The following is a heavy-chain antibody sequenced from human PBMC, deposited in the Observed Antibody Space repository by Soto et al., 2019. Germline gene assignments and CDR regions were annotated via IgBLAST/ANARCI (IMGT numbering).Heavy chain of an antibody. CDR2: MNPNSGNT. J-gene: IGHJ5*02. Sequence: ASVKVSCKASGYTFTSYDINWVRQATGQGLEWMGWMNPNSGNTGYAQKFQGRVTMTRNTSISTAYMELSSLRSEDTAVYYCASGGSSIAAAEPWGQGTLVTVSS. CDR3: ASGGSSIAAAEP. V-gene: IGHV1-8*01. CDR1: GYTFTSYD. D-gene: IGHD6-13*01.